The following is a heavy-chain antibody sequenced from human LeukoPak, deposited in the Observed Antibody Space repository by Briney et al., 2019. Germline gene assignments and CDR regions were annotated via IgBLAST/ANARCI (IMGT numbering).Heavy chain of an antibody. CDR2: MDQDGKEK. D-gene: IGHD3-3*01. V-gene: IGHV3-7*01. Sequence: PGGSLRLSCAASGFIFSNSWMSWFRQVPGKGLEWVANMDQDGKEKNYVVSVKGRFTISRDNTKNSLFLQMNSLTAEDTAVYYCAKNLHYDSHDFWGRGALVTVSS. CDR3: AKNLHYDSHDF. J-gene: IGHJ4*02. CDR1: GFIFSNSW.